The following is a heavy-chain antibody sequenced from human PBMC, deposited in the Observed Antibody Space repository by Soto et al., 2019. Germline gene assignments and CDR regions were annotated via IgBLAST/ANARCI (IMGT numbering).Heavy chain of an antibody. CDR1: GFTFSSYA. J-gene: IGHJ4*02. Sequence: EVQLLESGGGLVQPGGSLRLSCAVSGFTFSSYAMNWVRQAPGKGLEWVSVISGSGGSTYYADSVKGRFTISRDNSKNTLDLQLKSLRAVDTAVYYCAKGAVGIYFDSWGQGTLVTVAS. D-gene: IGHD6-13*01. CDR2: ISGSGGST. CDR3: AKGAVGIYFDS. V-gene: IGHV3-23*01.